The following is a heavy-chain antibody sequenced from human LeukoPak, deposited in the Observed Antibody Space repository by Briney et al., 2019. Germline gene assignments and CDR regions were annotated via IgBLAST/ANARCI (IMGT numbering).Heavy chain of an antibody. V-gene: IGHV4-38-2*02. D-gene: IGHD1-26*01. J-gene: IGHJ4*02. CDR2: IYHSGST. Sequence: SETLSLTCTVSGGSINTYYWSWIRQPPGKGLEWIGSIYHSGSTYYNPSLKSRVTISVDTSKNQFSLKLSSVTAADTAVYYCARAPLVGAADFDYWGQGTLVTASS. CDR1: GGSINTYY. CDR3: ARAPLVGAADFDY.